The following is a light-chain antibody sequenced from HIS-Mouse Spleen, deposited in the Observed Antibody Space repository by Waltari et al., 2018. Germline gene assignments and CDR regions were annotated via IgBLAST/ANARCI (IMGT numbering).Light chain of an antibody. CDR1: QGISSY. J-gene: IGKJ1*01. CDR2: AAS. Sequence: DIQLTQSPSFLSASVGDRVTITCRASQGISSYFAWYQQKPGKAPNLLIYAASTLQSGVPSRFSGSGSGTEFTLTISSLQPEDFATYYCQQLNSYPPTFGQGTKVEIK. CDR3: QQLNSYPPT. V-gene: IGKV1-9*01.